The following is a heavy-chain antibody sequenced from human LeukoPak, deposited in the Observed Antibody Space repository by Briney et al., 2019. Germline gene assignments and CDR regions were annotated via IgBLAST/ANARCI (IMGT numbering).Heavy chain of an antibody. V-gene: IGHV3-13*01. J-gene: IGHJ4*02. D-gene: IGHD7-27*01. CDR1: GFTFSSSD. CDR3: ARDLSSLGLDD. Sequence: GGSLRLSCAASGFTFSSSDMHWVRQATGKGLEWVSAIGTVGDTYYAASVKGRFTISRENAKNSLYLQMNSLRAGDTALYFCARDLSSLGLDDWGQGTLVTVSS. CDR2: IGTVGDT.